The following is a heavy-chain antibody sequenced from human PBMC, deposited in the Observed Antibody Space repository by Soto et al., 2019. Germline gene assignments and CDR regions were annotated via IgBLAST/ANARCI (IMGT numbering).Heavy chain of an antibody. CDR2: ISSSSSTI. CDR3: ARVGDDYGDYIPNYYGMDV. D-gene: IGHD4-17*01. CDR1: GFTFISYS. Sequence: GGSLRLSCAASGFTFISYSMNWVRQAPGKGLEWVSYISSSSSTIYYADSVKGRFTISRDNAKNSLYLQMNSLRAEDTAVYYCARVGDDYGDYIPNYYGMDVWGQGTTVTVSS. V-gene: IGHV3-48*01. J-gene: IGHJ6*02.